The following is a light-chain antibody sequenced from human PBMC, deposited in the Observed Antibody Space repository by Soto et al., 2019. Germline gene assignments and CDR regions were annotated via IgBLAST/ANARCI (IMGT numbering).Light chain of an antibody. CDR2: AAS. Sequence: DIQLTQSPSSVSASVGDTVTITCRASQDISDYLAWFQQKPGQAPRSLIFAASRLRGGVPSKFSGRGSGTDFTLTITSLQPEDFATYYCHQYDTYPLTFGGGTKVQI. CDR3: HQYDTYPLT. J-gene: IGKJ4*01. V-gene: IGKV1-16*02. CDR1: QDISDY.